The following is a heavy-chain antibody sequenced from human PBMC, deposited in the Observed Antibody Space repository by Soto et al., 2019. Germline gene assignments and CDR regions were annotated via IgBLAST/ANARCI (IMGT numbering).Heavy chain of an antibody. CDR2: ISSSSSTI. Sequence: GGSLRLSCAASGFTFSSYSMNWVRQAPGKGLERVSYISSSSSTIYYADTVKGQFTISRDNAKKSLYLKMNSLRDEDTAVYYCARDAGYSYGPFDYWGQGTLVIVSS. J-gene: IGHJ4*02. CDR1: GFTFSSYS. D-gene: IGHD5-18*01. V-gene: IGHV3-48*02. CDR3: ARDAGYSYGPFDY.